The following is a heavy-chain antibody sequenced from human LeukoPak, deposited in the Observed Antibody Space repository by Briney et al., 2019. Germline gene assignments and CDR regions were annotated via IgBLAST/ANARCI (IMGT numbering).Heavy chain of an antibody. CDR2: IYYSGST. CDR1: GGSISSSSYY. CDR3: ARRSSYYYDSRGAFDI. J-gene: IGHJ3*02. V-gene: IGHV4-39*01. Sequence: PSETLSLTXTVSGGSISSSSYYWGWIRQPPGKGLEWIGSIYYSGSTYYNPSLKSRVTISVDTSKNQFSLKLSSVTAADTAVYYCARRSSYYYDSRGAFDIWGQGTMVTVSS. D-gene: IGHD3-22*01.